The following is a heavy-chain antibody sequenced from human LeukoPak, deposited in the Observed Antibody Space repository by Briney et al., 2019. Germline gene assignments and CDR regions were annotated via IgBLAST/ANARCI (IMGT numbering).Heavy chain of an antibody. V-gene: IGHV4-34*01. J-gene: IGHJ4*02. CDR3: ARGGGGSGSPRYFDY. Sequence: SETLSLTCAVDGGSFSGYYWSWIRQPPGKGLEWIGEINHSGSTNYNPSLKSRVTISVDTSKNQFSLKLSSVTAADTAVYYCARGGGGSGSPRYFDYWGQGTLVTVSS. CDR2: INHSGST. D-gene: IGHD3-10*01. CDR1: GGSFSGYY.